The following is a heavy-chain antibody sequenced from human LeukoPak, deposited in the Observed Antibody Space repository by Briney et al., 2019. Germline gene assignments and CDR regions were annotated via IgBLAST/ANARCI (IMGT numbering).Heavy chain of an antibody. CDR3: ARDLGGESSGGD. D-gene: IGHD6-19*01. CDR2: INPNSGGT. V-gene: IGHV1-2*02. Sequence: ASVKVSCKASGYTFTAYNMRWVRQAPGQGLEWMGWINPNSGGTNYAQKFQGRVTMTRDTPISTAYIELSRLRSDDTAVYYCARDLGGESSGGDWGQGTLVSVSS. J-gene: IGHJ4*02. CDR1: GYTFTAYN.